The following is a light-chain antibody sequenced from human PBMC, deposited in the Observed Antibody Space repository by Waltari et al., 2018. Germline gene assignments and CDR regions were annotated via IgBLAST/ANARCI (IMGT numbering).Light chain of an antibody. Sequence: QHLPGPAPELLIDDNNRRPAGIPNRFSASRYGTAATLGITGLQTGDEAGYFCGTWDNRLSAVWVFGGGTKLTVL. V-gene: IGLV1-51*01. J-gene: IGLJ3*02. CDR2: DNN. CDR3: GTWDNRLSAVWV.